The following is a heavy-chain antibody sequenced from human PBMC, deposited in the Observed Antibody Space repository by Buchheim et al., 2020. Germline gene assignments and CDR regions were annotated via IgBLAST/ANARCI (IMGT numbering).Heavy chain of an antibody. J-gene: IGHJ4*02. CDR2: ISFDGNNK. V-gene: IGHV3-30*04. CDR1: GFTFSSYA. Sequence: QVQLVESGGGVVQPGRSLRLSCAASGFTFSSYAMHWVRQAPGKGLEWVAIISFDGNNKYYADSVKGRFTISRDNSKNTLYLQMNSLRAEDTAVYSCAKNREMATIWPPDYFDYWGKGTL. CDR3: AKNREMATIWPPDYFDY. D-gene: IGHD5-24*01.